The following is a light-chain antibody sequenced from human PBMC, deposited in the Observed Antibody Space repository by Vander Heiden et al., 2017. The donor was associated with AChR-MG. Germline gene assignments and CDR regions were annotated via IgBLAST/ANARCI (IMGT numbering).Light chain of an antibody. CDR2: DDS. V-gene: IGLV3-21*03. CDR1: NIGSKR. J-gene: IGLJ2*01. CDR3: QVSDSSTNPRV. Sequence: VLTQPPSVPVPPGKTARITCGGNNIGSKRVHWYQKKPGQAPVLVVYDDSDRPSGIPERFSGSNSGNTATLTITRVEAGDEADYYCQVSDSSTNPRVFGGGTKLTVL.